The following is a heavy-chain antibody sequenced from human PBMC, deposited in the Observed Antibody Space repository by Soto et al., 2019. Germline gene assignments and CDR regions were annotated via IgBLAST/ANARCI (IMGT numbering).Heavy chain of an antibody. D-gene: IGHD3-10*01. J-gene: IGHJ5*02. CDR1: GGSISSGGYS. CDR2: IYHSGST. CDR3: ARGGRPSYYYGSGSYGVTNFDP. V-gene: IGHV4-30-2*01. Sequence: SETLSLTCAVSGGSISSGGYSWSWIRQPPGKGLEWIGYIYHSGSTYYNPSLKSRVTISVDRSKNQFSLKLSSVTAADTAVYYCARGGRPSYYYGSGSYGVTNFDPWGQGTLVTVSS.